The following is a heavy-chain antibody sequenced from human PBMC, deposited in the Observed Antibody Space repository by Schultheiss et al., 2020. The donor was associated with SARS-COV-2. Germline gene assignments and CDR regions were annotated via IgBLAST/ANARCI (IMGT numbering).Heavy chain of an antibody. D-gene: IGHD6-6*01. Sequence: SQTLSLTCTVSGGSVTSASDHWSWIRQPPGKGLEWIGYIYYSGSTNYHPSLKSRVTISVDTPKNQFSLKLSSVTAGDTAVYYCARGGAARQPPPVWGQGTLVTVSS. J-gene: IGHJ4*02. CDR3: ARGGAARQPPPV. V-gene: IGHV4-61*01. CDR2: IYYSGST. CDR1: GGSVTSASDH.